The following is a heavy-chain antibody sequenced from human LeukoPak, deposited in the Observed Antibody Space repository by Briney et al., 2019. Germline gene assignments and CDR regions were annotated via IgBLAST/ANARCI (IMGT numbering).Heavy chain of an antibody. J-gene: IGHJ4*02. V-gene: IGHV4-4*07. CDR1: GGSISSYY. CDR3: AKTDGDYGWLIPPKEADY. CDR2: IYTSGGT. D-gene: IGHD4-17*01. Sequence: PSETLSLTCTVSGGSISSYYWSWIRQPAGKGLEWIGRIYTSGGTNYNPSLKSRVTMSVDTSKNQFSLKLSSVTAADTAVYYCAKTDGDYGWLIPPKEADYWGQGTLVTVSS.